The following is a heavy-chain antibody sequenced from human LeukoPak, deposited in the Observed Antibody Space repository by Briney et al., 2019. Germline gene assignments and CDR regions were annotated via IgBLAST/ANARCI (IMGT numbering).Heavy chain of an antibody. V-gene: IGHV3-21*01. CDR3: ARDWSSGFCSSTSCYFV. D-gene: IGHD2-2*01. CDR1: GFTFSSYA. Sequence: GGPLRLSCAASGFTFSSYAMSWVRQAPGKGLEWVSSISSSSSYIYYADSVKGRFTISRDNAKNSLYLQMNSLRAEDTAVYYCARDWSSGFCSSTSCYFVWGQGTLVTVSS. J-gene: IGHJ4*02. CDR2: ISSSSSYI.